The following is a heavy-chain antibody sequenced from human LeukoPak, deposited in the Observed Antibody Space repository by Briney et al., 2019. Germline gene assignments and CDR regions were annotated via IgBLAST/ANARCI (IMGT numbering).Heavy chain of an antibody. CDR3: ARSVGPSHFDS. J-gene: IGHJ4*02. V-gene: IGHV1-2*04. D-gene: IGHD1-26*01. CDR1: GYTFTGYY. Sequence: GASVKVSCKASGYTFTGYYMHWVRQAPGQGLEWMGRINPNRGGTNYAQKLQGWVTMTRDTSISTAYMELSRLRSDDTAMYYCARSVGPSHFDSWGQGTLVTVSS. CDR2: INPNRGGT.